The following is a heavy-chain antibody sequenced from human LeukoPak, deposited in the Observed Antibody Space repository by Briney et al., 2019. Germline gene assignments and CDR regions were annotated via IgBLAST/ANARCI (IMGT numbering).Heavy chain of an antibody. CDR2: ISGSGGST. CDR3: AKDRDGYGGNSAYFDY. V-gene: IGHV3-23*01. Sequence: GGSLRLSCAASGFTFSSYAMSWVRQAPGKGLEWVSAISGSGGSTYYADSVKGRFTISRDNSKNTLYLQMNSQRAEDTAVYYCAKDRDGYGGNSAYFDYWGQGTLVTVSS. D-gene: IGHD4-23*01. J-gene: IGHJ4*02. CDR1: GFTFSSYA.